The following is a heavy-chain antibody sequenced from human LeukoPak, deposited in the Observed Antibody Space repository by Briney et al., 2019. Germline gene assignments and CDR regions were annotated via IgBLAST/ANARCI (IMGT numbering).Heavy chain of an antibody. CDR2: ISWNSGSI. D-gene: IGHD6-13*01. CDR3: AKDKGPSIAAAGNNWFDP. J-gene: IGHJ5*02. CDR1: GFTFDGYA. V-gene: IGHV3-9*01. Sequence: HPGGSLRLSCAASGFTFDGYAMHWVRQAPGKGLEWVSGISWNSGSIGYADSVKGRFTISRDNAKNSLYLQMNSLRAEDTALYYCAKDKGPSIAAAGNNWFDPWGQGTLVTVSS.